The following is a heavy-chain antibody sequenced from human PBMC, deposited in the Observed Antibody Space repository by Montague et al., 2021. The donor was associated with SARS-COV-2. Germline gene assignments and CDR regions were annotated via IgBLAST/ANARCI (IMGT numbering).Heavy chain of an antibody. D-gene: IGHD3-9*01. V-gene: IGHV6-1*01. Sequence: CAISGDSVSSKSVAWNWNRQSPSRGLEWLGRTYYRSKWDSDYAEXVKRRLVITPDTSKNQVSLQLNSVIPEDTAVYFCASSGITLTGFDAFDIWGQGTMVTVSS. CDR1: GDSVSSKSVA. J-gene: IGHJ3*02. CDR3: ASSGITLTGFDAFDI. CDR2: TYYRSKWDS.